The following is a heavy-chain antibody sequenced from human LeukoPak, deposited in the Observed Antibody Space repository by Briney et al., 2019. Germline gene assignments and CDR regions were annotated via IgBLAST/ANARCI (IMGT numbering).Heavy chain of an antibody. V-gene: IGHV3-23*01. D-gene: IGHD3-16*01. CDR3: AKDREYSYVYDASDI. CDR2: ITGSGGTT. CDR1: GFTFRNYA. Sequence: PGGSLRLSCAASGFTFRNYAMSWVRQAPGKGLEWVSVITGSGGTTNYADSVKGRFTISRDTSKNTLYLQMNSLRAEDTAVYYCAKDREYSYVYDASDIWGQGTLVTVSS. J-gene: IGHJ3*02.